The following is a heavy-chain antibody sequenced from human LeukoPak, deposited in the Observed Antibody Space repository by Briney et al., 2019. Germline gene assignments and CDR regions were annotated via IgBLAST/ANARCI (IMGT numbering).Heavy chain of an antibody. D-gene: IGHD3-22*01. CDR2: IYYSGTL. J-gene: IGHJ4*02. CDR3: ARVMDYYDSRGYPPPAVADY. V-gene: IGHV4-38-2*02. Sequence: SETLSLTCTISGYSISSGYYWGWIRQSPGKGLEWIGSIYYSGTLYYNPSLKRRVTISLDTSKNQFSLKLTSVAAADTAVYYCARVMDYYDSRGYPPPAVADYWGQGTLVTVSS. CDR1: GYSISSGYY.